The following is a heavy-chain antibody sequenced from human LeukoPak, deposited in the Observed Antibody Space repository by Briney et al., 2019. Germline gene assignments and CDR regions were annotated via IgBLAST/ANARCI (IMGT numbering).Heavy chain of an antibody. V-gene: IGHV3-15*01. D-gene: IGHD4-23*01. J-gene: IGHJ4*02. CDR2: IKSKTDGGTT. CDR1: GFTFSNAR. Sequence: GGSLRLSCAASGFTFSNARMSWARQAPGKGLEWVGRIKSKTDGGTTDYAAPVKGRFTISRDDSKNTLYLQMNSLKTEDTAVYYCVPGGNFLLDYWGQGTLVTVSS. CDR3: VPGGNFLLDY.